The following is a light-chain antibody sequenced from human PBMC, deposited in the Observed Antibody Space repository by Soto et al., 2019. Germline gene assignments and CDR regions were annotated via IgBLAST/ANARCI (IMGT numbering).Light chain of an antibody. CDR1: QSVNSN. Sequence: EVVVTQSPATLSVSPGERATLSCRASQSVNSNLAWYQQKPGQAPRLLIYGASTRATGIPATFSGSGSGTDFTLTITSLLSEDFAIYYCQQYNNWPRTFGQGTKVDI. CDR2: GAS. CDR3: QQYNNWPRT. V-gene: IGKV3-15*01. J-gene: IGKJ1*01.